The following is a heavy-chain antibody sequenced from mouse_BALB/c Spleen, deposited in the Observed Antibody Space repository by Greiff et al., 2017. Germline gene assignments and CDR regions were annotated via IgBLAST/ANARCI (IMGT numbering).Heavy chain of an antibody. CDR1: GFAFSSYD. J-gene: IGHJ3*01. CDR2: ISSGGGST. V-gene: IGHV5-12-1*01. D-gene: IGHD1-2*01. Sequence: DVMLVESGGGLVKPGGSLKLSCAASGFAFSSYDMSWVRQTPEKRLEWVAYISSGGGSTYYPDTVKGRFTISRDNAKNTLYLQMSSLKSEDTAMYYCARHRGTATAWFAYWGQGTLVTVSA. CDR3: ARHRGTATAWFAY.